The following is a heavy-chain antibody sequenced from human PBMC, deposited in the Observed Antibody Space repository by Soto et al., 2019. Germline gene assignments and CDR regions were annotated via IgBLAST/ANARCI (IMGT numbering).Heavy chain of an antibody. V-gene: IGHV1-24*01. J-gene: IGHJ4*02. CDR1: GYTLTELS. CDR3: ATGSGYCGGDCWDY. CDR2: FDPEDGET. Sequence: ASVKVSCKVSGYTLTELSMHCVRQAPGKGLEWMGGFDPEDGETIYAQKFQGRVTMTEDTSTDTAYMELSSLRSEDTAVYYCATGSGYCGGDCWDYWGQGTLVTVSS. D-gene: IGHD2-21*02.